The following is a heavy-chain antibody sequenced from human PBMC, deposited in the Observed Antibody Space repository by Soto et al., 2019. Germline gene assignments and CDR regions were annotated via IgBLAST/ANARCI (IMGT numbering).Heavy chain of an antibody. D-gene: IGHD3-22*01. CDR3: ARYRYYYDSSGYYYQYNWFDP. J-gene: IGHJ5*02. CDR1: GYTFTSYY. Sequence: ASVKVSCKASGYTFTSYYMHWVRQAPGQGLEWMGIINPSGGSTSYAQKFQGRVTMTRDTSTSTVYMELSSLRSEDTAVYYCARYRYYYDSSGYYYQYNWFDPWGQGTLVTVSS. CDR2: INPSGGST. V-gene: IGHV1-46*01.